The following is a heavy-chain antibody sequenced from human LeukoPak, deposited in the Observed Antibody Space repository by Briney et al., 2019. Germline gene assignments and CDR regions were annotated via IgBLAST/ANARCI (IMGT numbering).Heavy chain of an antibody. CDR2: INYSGST. V-gene: IGHV4-34*01. CDR3: ARHQHDYGDYVFDY. D-gene: IGHD4-17*01. Sequence: SETLSLTCAVYGGSFSGYYWSWIRQPPGKGLEWIGEINYSGSTNYNPSLKSRVTISVDTSKNQFSLKLSSVTAADTAVYYCARHQHDYGDYVFDYWGQGTLVTVSS. J-gene: IGHJ4*02. CDR1: GGSFSGYY.